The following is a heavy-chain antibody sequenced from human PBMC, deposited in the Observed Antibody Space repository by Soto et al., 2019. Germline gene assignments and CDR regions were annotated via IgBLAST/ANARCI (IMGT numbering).Heavy chain of an antibody. J-gene: IGHJ6*02. CDR3: ARVVVVIPPGYYYAMDG. Sequence: EVQLVESGGGLVQPGGSLRLSCAASGFTFSSFHMNWVRKAPGRGLEWVAYITSSSDTISYSDSVKGRFTISRDNGKNSLFLLMNSLRDEDTAVYYCARVVVVIPPGYYYAMDGWGQGTKVTVSS. D-gene: IGHD3-22*01. CDR1: GFTFSSFH. V-gene: IGHV3-48*02. CDR2: ITSSSDTI.